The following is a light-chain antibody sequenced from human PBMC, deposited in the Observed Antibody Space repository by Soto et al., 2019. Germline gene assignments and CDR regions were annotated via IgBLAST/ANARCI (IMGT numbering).Light chain of an antibody. Sequence: EVVLTQSPGTLSLSPGERATLSCRASESVSGTSLAWYQQKPGQAPRLLIFDASSRATGIPDRFSGSGSGTDFTLTISRLEPEDFAVYYCQRYGTSPPWTFGQGTKVEFK. CDR3: QRYGTSPPWT. J-gene: IGKJ1*01. CDR2: DAS. V-gene: IGKV3-20*01. CDR1: ESVSGTS.